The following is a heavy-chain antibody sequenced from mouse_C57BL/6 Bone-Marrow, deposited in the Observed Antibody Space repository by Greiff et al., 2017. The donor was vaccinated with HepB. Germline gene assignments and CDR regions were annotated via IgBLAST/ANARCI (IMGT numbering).Heavy chain of an antibody. D-gene: IGHD1-1*01. CDR2: IDPETGGT. Sequence: VQLQQSGAELVRPGASVTLSCKASGYTFTDYEMHWVKQTPVHGLEWIGAIDPETGGTAYNQKFKGKAILTADKSSSTAYMELRSLTSEDSAVYYCTRVTDYYDLTYWYFDVWGTGTTVTVSS. V-gene: IGHV1-15*01. CDR3: TRVTDYYDLTYWYFDV. J-gene: IGHJ1*03. CDR1: GYTFTDYE.